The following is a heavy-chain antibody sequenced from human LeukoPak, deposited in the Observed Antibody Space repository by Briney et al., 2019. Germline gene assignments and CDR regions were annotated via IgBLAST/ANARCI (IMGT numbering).Heavy chain of an antibody. J-gene: IGHJ4*02. CDR1: GGPISSGDYY. D-gene: IGHD2-15*01. CDR3: ARVSGGLIVASTDYYFDY. CDR2: IYFSGST. V-gene: IGHV4-30-4*01. Sequence: SETLSLTCTVSGGPISSGDYYWGWIRKPQGKGLEWIGHIYFSGSTYYNPSLKSRVTISVDRSKNQFSLKLNSVTAADTAVYYCARVSGGLIVASTDYYFDYWGQGTLVTVSS.